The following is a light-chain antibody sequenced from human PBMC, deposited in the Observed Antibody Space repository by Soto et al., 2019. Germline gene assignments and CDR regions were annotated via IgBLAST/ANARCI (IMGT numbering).Light chain of an antibody. V-gene: IGKV1-39*01. CDR3: HQTYSPPLT. CDR2: GAT. CDR1: QSISNY. Sequence: DVQMTQSPSSLSASVGYRFTITCRSSQSISNYLNWYQHNPGKPPRVLIYGATNVQSGVPSRFSGSGSGTDFTLTISNLRPEDFATYYCHQTYSPPLTFGQGTTVDIK. J-gene: IGKJ1*01.